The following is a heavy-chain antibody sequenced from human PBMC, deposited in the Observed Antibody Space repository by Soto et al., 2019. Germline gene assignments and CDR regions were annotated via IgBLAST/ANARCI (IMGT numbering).Heavy chain of an antibody. CDR1: GDSISSNNYY. CDR3: AREKAYDSSGYYPYIDY. J-gene: IGHJ4*02. CDR2: IYYSGST. D-gene: IGHD3-22*01. V-gene: IGHV4-31*03. Sequence: SETLSLTCTVSGDSISSNNYYWSWIRQHPGKGLEWIGYIYYSGSTYYNPSLKSRVTISVDTSKNHFSLNLSSVTAADTAVYFCAREKAYDSSGYYPYIDYWGQGTLVTVSS.